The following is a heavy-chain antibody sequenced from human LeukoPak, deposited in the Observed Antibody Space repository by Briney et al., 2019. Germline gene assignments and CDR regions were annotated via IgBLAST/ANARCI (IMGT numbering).Heavy chain of an antibody. CDR2: IIPIFGIA. J-gene: IGHJ4*02. V-gene: IGHV1-69*02. CDR3: ARIAVAGTGYFDY. Sequence: MGRIIPIFGIANYAQKFQGRVTITADKSTSTAYMELSSLRSEDTAVYYCARIAVAGTGYFDYWGQGTLVTVSS. D-gene: IGHD6-19*01.